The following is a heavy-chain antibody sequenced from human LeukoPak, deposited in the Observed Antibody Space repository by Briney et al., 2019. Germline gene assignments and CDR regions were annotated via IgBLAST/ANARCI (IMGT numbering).Heavy chain of an antibody. J-gene: IGHJ4*02. CDR1: GFTFSSYS. CDR3: ARIIAAAGPYYFDY. V-gene: IGHV3-21*01. Sequence: PGGSLRLSCAASGFTFSSYSMNWVRQPPGKGLEWVSSISSSSSYIYYADSVKGRFTISRDNAKNSLYLQMNSLRAEDTAVYYCARIIAAAGPYYFDYWGQGTLVTVSS. D-gene: IGHD6-13*01. CDR2: ISSSSSYI.